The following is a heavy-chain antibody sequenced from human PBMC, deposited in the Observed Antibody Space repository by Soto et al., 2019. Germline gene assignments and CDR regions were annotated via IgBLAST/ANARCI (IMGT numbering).Heavy chain of an antibody. CDR3: ARLYISGPNRLYYYYGMDV. CDR2: MNPNSGNT. CDR1: GYTFTSYD. D-gene: IGHD6-19*01. J-gene: IGHJ6*02. V-gene: IGHV1-8*01. Sequence: QVQLVQSGAEVKKPGASVKVSCKASGYTFTSYDINWVRQATGQGLEWMGWMNPNSGNTGYAQKFQGRVTMTRNTSISTAYMELSSLRSEDTAVYYCARLYISGPNRLYYYYGMDVWGQGTTVTVSS.